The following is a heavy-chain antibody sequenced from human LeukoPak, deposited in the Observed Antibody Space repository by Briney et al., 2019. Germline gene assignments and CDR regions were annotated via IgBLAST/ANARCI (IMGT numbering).Heavy chain of an antibody. CDR1: GFTVSNNY. D-gene: IGHD5-18*01. J-gene: IGHJ4*02. CDR3: ARGNTAMSN. V-gene: IGHV3-66*01. CDR2: IYSGGRT. Sequence: GGSLRLSCAASGFTVSNNYMNWVRQAPGKGLEWVSIIYSGGRTHYAGSVRGRFSISRDKSKNTLYLQMNSLRAEDTAVYFCARGNTAMSNWGQGTLVTVSS.